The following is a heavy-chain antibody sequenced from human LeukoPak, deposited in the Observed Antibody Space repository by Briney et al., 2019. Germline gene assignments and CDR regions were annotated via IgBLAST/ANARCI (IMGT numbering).Heavy chain of an antibody. J-gene: IGHJ4*02. CDR3: ARDDGDDITIINDYYFDS. CDR2: IFYDGNKK. CDR1: GFTFSDYT. D-gene: IGHD3-16*01. Sequence: PGGSLRLSCAASGFTFSDYTMHWVRLAPGKGLEWVAVIFYDGNKKYYTDSVRGRFTISRDNSRNTLYLQMHSLTAEDTAVYFCARDDGDDITIINDYYFDSWGLGTLVTVSS. V-gene: IGHV3-30-3*01.